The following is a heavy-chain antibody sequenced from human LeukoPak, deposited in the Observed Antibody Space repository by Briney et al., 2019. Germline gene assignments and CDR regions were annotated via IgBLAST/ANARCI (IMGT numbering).Heavy chain of an antibody. CDR3: ARWGVAAPNWFDP. CDR1: GGSISSYY. J-gene: IGHJ5*02. D-gene: IGHD2-15*01. V-gene: IGHV4-59*08. CDR2: IYYSGST. Sequence: SETLSLTCTVSGGSISSYYWSWIRQPPGKGLEWIGYIYYSGSTNYNPSLKSRVTISVDTSKNQFSLKLSSVTAADTAVYYCARWGVAAPNWFDPWGQGTLVTVSS.